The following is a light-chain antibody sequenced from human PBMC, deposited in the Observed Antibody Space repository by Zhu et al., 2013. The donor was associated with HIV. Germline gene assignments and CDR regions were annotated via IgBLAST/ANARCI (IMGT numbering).Light chain of an antibody. J-gene: IGLJ1*01. CDR3: SSFASGSTSYV. V-gene: IGLV2-14*01. Sequence: QSALTQPASVSGSPGQSITVSCTGSSSDIGGHNYVSWYQQYPGKAPKMMIYEVNNRPSGVSNRFSASKSGNTASLTISGLQAEDEADYYCSSFASGSTSYVFGTGTKVTVL. CDR1: SSDIGGHNY. CDR2: EVN.